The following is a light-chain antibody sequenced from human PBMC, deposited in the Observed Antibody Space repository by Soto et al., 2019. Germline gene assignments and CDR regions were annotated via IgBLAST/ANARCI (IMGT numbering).Light chain of an antibody. CDR3: HQYNSWPYS. CDR1: QYINTR. CDR2: AAS. Sequence: EIVLTQSPATLSSFPGDRVTLSCRASQYINTRLAWYQQRPGQAPRALIYAASTRATGVPDRFSGSGSGTEFTLNISSLQPEDFTVHYCHQYNSWPYSFGQGTKVDI. V-gene: IGKV3-15*01. J-gene: IGKJ2*03.